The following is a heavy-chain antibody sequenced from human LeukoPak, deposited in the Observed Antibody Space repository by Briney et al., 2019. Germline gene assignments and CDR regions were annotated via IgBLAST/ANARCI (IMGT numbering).Heavy chain of an antibody. CDR3: ARRRIVGSIDGAFDI. J-gene: IGHJ3*02. CDR1: GFTFSSYA. V-gene: IGHV3-30-3*01. D-gene: IGHD1-26*01. CDR2: ISSDGNTQ. Sequence: GRSLRLSCAASGFTFSSYAMHWVRQAPGKGLEWAAVISSDGNTQYYADSVEGRFTISRDNSNNTLYLQMNSLRADDTAIYYCARRRIVGSIDGAFDIWGQGTMVTLSS.